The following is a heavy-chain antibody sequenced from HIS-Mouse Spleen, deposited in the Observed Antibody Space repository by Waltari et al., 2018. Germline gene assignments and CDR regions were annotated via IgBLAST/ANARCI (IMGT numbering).Heavy chain of an antibody. V-gene: IGHV3-33*06. J-gene: IGHJ4*02. CDR2: IWYDGSNK. D-gene: IGHD2-8*01. Sequence: QVQLVESGGGVVQPGRSLRRSCAAAGVTFSSCGMHWVRQAPGKGLEWVAVIWYDGSNKYYADSVKGRFTISRDNSKNTLYLQMNSLRAEDTAVYYCAKGGLMVYAIGDYWGQGTLVTVSS. CDR3: AKGGLMVYAIGDY. CDR1: GVTFSSCG.